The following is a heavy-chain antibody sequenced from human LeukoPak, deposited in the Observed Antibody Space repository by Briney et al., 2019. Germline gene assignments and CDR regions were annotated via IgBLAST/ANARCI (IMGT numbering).Heavy chain of an antibody. V-gene: IGHV1-69*04. CDR2: IIPILGIA. CDR1: GGTFSSYA. CDR3: ARAPDYYDFWSGYSNYYGMDV. J-gene: IGHJ6*02. D-gene: IGHD3-3*01. Sequence: ASVKVSCKASGGTFSSYAISWVRQAPGQGLEWMGRIIPILGIANYAQKFQGRVTITAGKSTSTAYMELSSLRSEDTAVYYCARAPDYYDFWSGYSNYYGMDVWGQGTTVTVSS.